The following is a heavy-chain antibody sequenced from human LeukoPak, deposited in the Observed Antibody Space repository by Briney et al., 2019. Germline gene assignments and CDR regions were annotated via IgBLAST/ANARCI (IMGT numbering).Heavy chain of an antibody. CDR1: GGSFSGYY. CDR2: INHSGST. Sequence: SETLSLTCAVYGGSFSGYYWSWIRQPPGKGLEWVGEINHSGSTNYNPSLKSRVTISVDTSKNQCSLKLSSVTAADTAVYYCARDGFGELSAWGQGTLVTVSS. J-gene: IGHJ5*02. V-gene: IGHV4-34*01. CDR3: ARDGFGELSA. D-gene: IGHD3-10*01.